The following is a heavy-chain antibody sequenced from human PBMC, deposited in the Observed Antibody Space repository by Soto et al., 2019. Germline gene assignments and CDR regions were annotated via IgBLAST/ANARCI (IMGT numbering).Heavy chain of an antibody. CDR2: IYYSGST. J-gene: IGHJ5*02. V-gene: IGHV4-59*08. Sequence: SETLSLTCVVSGGSLSSYYWSWIRQPPGKGLEWIGYIYYSGSTNYNPSLKSRVTISVDTSKNHFSLKLSSVTAADTAVYYCGTQEVGGSYVYTFDPWGQGTLVTVS. CDR1: GGSLSSYY. CDR3: GTQEVGGSYVYTFDP. D-gene: IGHD1-26*01.